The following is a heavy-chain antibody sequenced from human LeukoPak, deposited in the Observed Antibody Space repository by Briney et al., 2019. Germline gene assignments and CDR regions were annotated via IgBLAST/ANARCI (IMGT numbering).Heavy chain of an antibody. Sequence: SETLSLTCTVSGGSISTGGNYWGWIRQPPGKGLEGIGHIYHSGTTYYNPSLESRVTISVDRSKNQFSLKLRSVTAADTAVYYCVRYCSSTSCQNFDYWGQGTLVTVSS. J-gene: IGHJ4*02. CDR2: IYHSGTT. CDR3: VRYCSSTSCQNFDY. CDR1: GGSISTGGNY. D-gene: IGHD2-2*01. V-gene: IGHV4-30-2*01.